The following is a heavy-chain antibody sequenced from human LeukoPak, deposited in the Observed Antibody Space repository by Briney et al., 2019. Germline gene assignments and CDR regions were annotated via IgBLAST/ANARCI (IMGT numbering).Heavy chain of an antibody. D-gene: IGHD2-2*02. CDR2: ISDSGGTT. Sequence: GGSLRLSCVASGFTFRTYAMSWVRQAPGKGLEWVSGISDSGGTTYYVDSVKGRFTISRDNSKNTLYLQMNSLRAEDTAVYYCAKSWINCSSTSCYITYFDYWGQGTLVTVSS. CDR1: GFTFRTYA. J-gene: IGHJ4*02. V-gene: IGHV3-23*01. CDR3: AKSWINCSSTSCYITYFDY.